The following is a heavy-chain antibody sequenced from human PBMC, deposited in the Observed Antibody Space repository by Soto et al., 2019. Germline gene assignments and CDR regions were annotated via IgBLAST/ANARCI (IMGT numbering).Heavy chain of an antibody. CDR3: ARDLRFVADYYFDF. CDR2: IASDGRDK. J-gene: IGHJ4*02. CDR1: GFTFSRYA. Sequence: GGSLRLSCAASGFTFSRYAMHWVRQTPGKGLEWVAVIASDGRDKHHADSVKGRFTISRDNSQNILYLQMDGMRPEDTAVYYCARDLRFVADYYFDFWGQGTLVTVSS. V-gene: IGHV3-30-3*01. D-gene: IGHD3-16*01.